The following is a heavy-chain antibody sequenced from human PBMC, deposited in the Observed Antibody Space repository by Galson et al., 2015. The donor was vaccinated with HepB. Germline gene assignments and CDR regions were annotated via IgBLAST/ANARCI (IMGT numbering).Heavy chain of an antibody. D-gene: IGHD3-3*01. CDR1: GFTFSSYS. Sequence: SLRLSCAASGFTFSSYSMNWVRQAPGKGLEWVSYISSSSSYIYYADSVKGRFTISRDNAMNSLYLQMNSLRAEDTAVYYCARDLYDFWSGKLRGYYYYYYYMDVWGKGTTVTVSS. CDR2: ISSSSSYI. CDR3: ARDLYDFWSGKLRGYYYYYYYMDV. J-gene: IGHJ6*03. V-gene: IGHV3-21*05.